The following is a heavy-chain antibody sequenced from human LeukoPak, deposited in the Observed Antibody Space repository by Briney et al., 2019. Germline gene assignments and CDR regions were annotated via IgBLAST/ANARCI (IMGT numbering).Heavy chain of an antibody. CDR3: ARERFGSGWFDRVLGY. CDR1: GFTFSSYA. V-gene: IGHV3-30*01. Sequence: GRSLRLSCAASGFTFSSYAMHWVRQAPGKGLEWVAVISYDGSNKYYADSVKGRFTISRDNSKNTLYLQMNSLRAEDTAVYYCARERFGSGWFDRVLGYWGQGTLVTVSS. CDR2: ISYDGSNK. J-gene: IGHJ4*02. D-gene: IGHD6-19*01.